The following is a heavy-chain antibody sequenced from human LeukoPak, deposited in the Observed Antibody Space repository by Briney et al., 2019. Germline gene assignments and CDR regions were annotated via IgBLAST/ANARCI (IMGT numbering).Heavy chain of an antibody. Sequence: SETLSLTCTVSGGSISSYYWSWIRQPPGKGLEWIGYIYYSGSTNYNPSLKSRVTISVDTSKNQFSLKLSSVTAADTAVYYCAGEGGLDAFDIWGQGTMVTVSS. V-gene: IGHV4-59*01. CDR3: AGEGGLDAFDI. J-gene: IGHJ3*02. CDR1: GGSISSYY. D-gene: IGHD3-16*01. CDR2: IYYSGST.